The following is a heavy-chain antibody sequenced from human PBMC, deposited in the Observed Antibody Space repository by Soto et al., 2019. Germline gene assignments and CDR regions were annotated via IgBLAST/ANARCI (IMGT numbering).Heavy chain of an antibody. Sequence: GGSLRLSCAASGFTFSSYTMSWVRQAPGKGLEWVSAISGSGGSTYYADSVKGRFTISRDNSKNTLYLQMNSLRAEDTAVYYCAKSHGYSYGYRFDYWGQGTLVTVSS. V-gene: IGHV3-23*01. CDR3: AKSHGYSYGYRFDY. CDR1: GFTFSSYT. D-gene: IGHD5-18*01. CDR2: ISGSGGST. J-gene: IGHJ4*02.